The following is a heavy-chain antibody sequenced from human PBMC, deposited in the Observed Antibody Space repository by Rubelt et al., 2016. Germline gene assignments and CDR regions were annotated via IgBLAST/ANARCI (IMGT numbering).Heavy chain of an antibody. CDR1: GYTFTGYY. Sequence: QVQLVQSGAEVKQPGASVKVSCTASGYTFTGYYMHWVRQAPGQGLEWMGRINPNSGGTNYARKFQGRVTMTRDTSISAAYMELSRLRSDDTAVYYCAREGDYYYGMDVWGQGTTVTVSS. CDR3: AREGDYYYGMDV. CDR2: INPNSGGT. D-gene: IGHD3-16*01. J-gene: IGHJ6*02. V-gene: IGHV1-2*06.